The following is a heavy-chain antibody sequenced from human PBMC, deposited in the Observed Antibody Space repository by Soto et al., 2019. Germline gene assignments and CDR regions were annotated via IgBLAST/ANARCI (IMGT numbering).Heavy chain of an antibody. D-gene: IGHD2-15*01. J-gene: IGHJ4*02. CDR2: IYSGGST. CDR3: ARTLGYCSGGSCYSIGALDY. V-gene: IGHV3-53*04. Sequence: GGSLRLSCAASGFTVSSNYMSWVRQAPGKGLEWVSVIYSGGSTYYADSVKGRFTISRHNSKNTLYLQMNSLRAEDTAVYYCARTLGYCSGGSCYSIGALDYWGQGTLVTVSS. CDR1: GFTVSSNY.